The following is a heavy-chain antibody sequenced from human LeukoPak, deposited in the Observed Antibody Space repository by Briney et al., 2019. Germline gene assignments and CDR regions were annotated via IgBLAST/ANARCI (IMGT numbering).Heavy chain of an antibody. V-gene: IGHV1-69*06. CDR3: ASGYCSGGSCYSVFDY. J-gene: IGHJ4*02. D-gene: IGHD2-15*01. CDR2: IIPIFGTA. CDR1: GVTFSSYA. Sequence: ASVKVSCKASGVTFSSYAISWVRQAPGQGLEWMGGIIPIFGTANYAQKFQGRVTITADKSTSTAYMELSSLRSEDTAVYYCASGYCSGGSCYSVFDYWGQGTLVTVSS.